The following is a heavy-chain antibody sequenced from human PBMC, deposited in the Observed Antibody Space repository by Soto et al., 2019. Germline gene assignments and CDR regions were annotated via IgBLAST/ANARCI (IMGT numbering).Heavy chain of an antibody. Sequence: GASVKVSCKPSGYSFSNFYVHWVRQAPGQGLEWMGIIDPSSGTTSYAQELQGRVSMTTDTSTSTAYMELRSLRSDDTAVYYCARDSGKPHHYYYYYGMDVWGQGTTVTVSS. CDR2: IDPSSGTT. D-gene: IGHD6-19*01. CDR3: ARDSGKPHHYYYYYGMDV. J-gene: IGHJ6*02. V-gene: IGHV1-46*01. CDR1: GYSFSNFY.